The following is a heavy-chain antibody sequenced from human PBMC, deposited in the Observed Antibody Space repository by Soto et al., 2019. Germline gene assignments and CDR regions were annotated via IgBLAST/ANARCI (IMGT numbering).Heavy chain of an antibody. Sequence: QLQLQESGSGLVKPSQTLSLTCAVSCGSISSGGYSWSWIRQPPGKGLEWIGYIYHSGSTYYHPYLESLVNISVDMSKNKFPVKLRSVTVAATAVYYCARDPGRWGQGTLVTVSS. CDR2: IYHSGST. J-gene: IGHJ4*02. V-gene: IGHV4-30-2*01. CDR1: CGSISSGGYS. CDR3: ARDPGR.